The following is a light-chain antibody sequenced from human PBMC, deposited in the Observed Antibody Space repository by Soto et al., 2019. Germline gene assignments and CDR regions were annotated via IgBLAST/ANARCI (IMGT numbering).Light chain of an antibody. CDR3: QQYISYLT. CDR2: DGS. J-gene: IGKJ4*01. Sequence: IQMTQSPSPLSASVGDRVTITCRSSQSIRSWMAWYRLKTGGAHRLLIYDGSSLESGVSSTFSGSGSGTEFTLTISSLQPDDFATYYCQQYISYLTFGGGTKVDIK. CDR1: QSIRSW. V-gene: IGKV1-5*01.